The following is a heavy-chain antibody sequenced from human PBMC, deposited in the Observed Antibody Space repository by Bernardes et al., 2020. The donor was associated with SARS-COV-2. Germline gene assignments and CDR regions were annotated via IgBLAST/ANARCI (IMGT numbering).Heavy chain of an antibody. V-gene: IGHV3-23*01. CDR3: AKVAPGGHVWELLSLKVDGLDY. D-gene: IGHD1-26*01. CDR2: ISGSGGST. J-gene: IGHJ4*02. Sequence: GGSLRLSCAASGFTFSSYAMSWVRQAPGKGLEWVSAISGSGGSTYYADSVKGRFTISRDNSKNTLYLQMNSLRAEDTAVYYCAKVAPGGHVWELLSLKVDGLDYWGQGTLVTVSS. CDR1: GFTFSSYA.